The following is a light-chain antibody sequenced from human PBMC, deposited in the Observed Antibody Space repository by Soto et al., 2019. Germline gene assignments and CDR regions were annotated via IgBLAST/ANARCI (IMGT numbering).Light chain of an antibody. CDR1: SSDVGGYDY. V-gene: IGLV2-14*03. CDR3: SSYTSSSLYV. J-gene: IGLJ1*01. CDR2: DVS. Sequence: QPALTQPASVSGSPGQSITISCTGTSSDVGGYDYVSWYQHHPGKAPKLMIYDVSNRPSGVSNRFSGSKSGNTASLTISGLQAEDEADYYCSSYTSSSLYVFGTGTKVTVL.